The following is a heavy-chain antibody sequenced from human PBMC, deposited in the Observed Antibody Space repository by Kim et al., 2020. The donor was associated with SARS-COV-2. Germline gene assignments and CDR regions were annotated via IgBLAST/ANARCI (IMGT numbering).Heavy chain of an antibody. Sequence: SETLSLTCAVYGGSFSGYYWSWIRQPPVKGLEWIGEINHSGSTNYNPSLKSRVTISVDTSKNQFSLKLSSVTAADTAVYYCARGRKYSYGDWGQGTLVTVSS. CDR1: GGSFSGYY. CDR2: INHSGST. V-gene: IGHV4-34*01. CDR3: ARGRKYSYGD. J-gene: IGHJ4*02. D-gene: IGHD5-18*01.